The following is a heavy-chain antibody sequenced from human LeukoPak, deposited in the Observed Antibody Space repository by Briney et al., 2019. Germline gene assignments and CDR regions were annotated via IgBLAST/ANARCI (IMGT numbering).Heavy chain of an antibody. CDR2: TSSGSSYT. Sequence: GGSLRLSCAASGFTFSDYYMSWIRQAPGKGLEWVSYTSSGSSYTNYADSVKGRFTISRDNAKNSLYLQMNSLRAEDTAVYYCARGYSNGWYFVFDIWGQGTMVTVSS. CDR3: ARGYSNGWYFVFDI. CDR1: GFTFSDYY. J-gene: IGHJ3*02. D-gene: IGHD6-19*01. V-gene: IGHV3-11*06.